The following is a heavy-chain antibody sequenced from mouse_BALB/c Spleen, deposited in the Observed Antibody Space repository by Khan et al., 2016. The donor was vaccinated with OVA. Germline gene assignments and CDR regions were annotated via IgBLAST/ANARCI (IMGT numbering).Heavy chain of an antibody. CDR2: IYPSDSYN. J-gene: IGHJ2*01. D-gene: IGHD2-13*01. CDR3: TRGDPGNLDY. CDR1: GYTFTTYW. Sequence: QVQLQQPGTELVRPGASVKLSCQASGYTFTTYWINWVIQRPGQGLEWIGNIYPSDSYNNYNQKFKDKATLTVVKSSSTAYMQLIRPTSEDSAVNYGTRGDPGNLDYWGQGTTRTVSS. V-gene: IGHV1-69*02.